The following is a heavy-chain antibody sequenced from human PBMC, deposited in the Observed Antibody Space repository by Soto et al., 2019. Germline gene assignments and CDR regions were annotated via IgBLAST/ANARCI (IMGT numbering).Heavy chain of an antibody. J-gene: IGHJ6*03. CDR3: ARAQPRPPNYHYYYYMDV. CDR1: GYTFTSYG. Sequence: ASVKVSCKASGYTFTSYGISWVQQAPGQGLEWMGWISAYNGNTNYAQKLQGRFTMTTDTSTSTAYMELRSLRSDDTAVYYCARAQPRPPNYHYYYYMDVWGKGTTVTVSS. V-gene: IGHV1-18*01. CDR2: ISAYNGNT.